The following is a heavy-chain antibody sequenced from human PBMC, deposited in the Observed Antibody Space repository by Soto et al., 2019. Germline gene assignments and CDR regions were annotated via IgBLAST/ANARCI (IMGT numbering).Heavy chain of an antibody. CDR2: ISTFNGKT. V-gene: IGHV1-18*01. CDR1: GYTFISYG. Sequence: QVQLVQSGAEVKKPGASVKVSCEASGYTFISYGISCVRQAPGQVLELMGWISTFNGKTNYAQNVQGRVTMTTDTSTTTAYMELRSLQSDDTVVYYCARDRVPKSSGYFPSDSWGQGTLVTVSS. CDR3: ARDRVPKSSGYFPSDS. J-gene: IGHJ4*02. D-gene: IGHD3-22*01.